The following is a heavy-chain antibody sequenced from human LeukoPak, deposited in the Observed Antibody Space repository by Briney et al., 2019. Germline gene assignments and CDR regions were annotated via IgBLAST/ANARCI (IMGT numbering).Heavy chain of an antibody. CDR1: GYTFTNYY. Sequence: ASVKVSCKASGYTFTNYYIHWVRQAPGQGLEWMGIINPSGGSTSYAQKFQGRVTMTRDMSTSTVYVELSSLRSEDTAVYYCARVRKTTVTTFDYWGQGTLVTVSS. V-gene: IGHV1-46*01. D-gene: IGHD4-17*01. J-gene: IGHJ4*02. CDR2: INPSGGST. CDR3: ARVRKTTVTTFDY.